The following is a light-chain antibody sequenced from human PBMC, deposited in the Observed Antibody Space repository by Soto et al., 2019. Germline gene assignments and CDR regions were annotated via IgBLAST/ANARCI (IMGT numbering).Light chain of an antibody. CDR1: QSISSW. V-gene: IGKV1-5*03. Sequence: DIQMTQYPSTRSASLGGRFTITCRASQSISSWLAWYQQKPGKAPKLLIYKASSLESGVPSRFSGSGSGTEFTLTISSLQPDDFATYYCQQYNSYSWTFGQGTKVDIK. CDR2: KAS. J-gene: IGKJ1*01. CDR3: QQYNSYSWT.